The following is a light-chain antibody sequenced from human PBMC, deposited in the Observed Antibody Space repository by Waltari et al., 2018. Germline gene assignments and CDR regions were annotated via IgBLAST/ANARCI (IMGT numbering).Light chain of an antibody. Sequence: QSALTQPASVSGSPGQSITVSCTGTSSDVGSYNYVSWYQQHPGKAPKLMIYEVSNRPSGVSNRFPGSKSGNTASLTISGLQAEDEADYYCSSYTSSSTPWVFGGGTKVTVL. V-gene: IGLV2-14*01. J-gene: IGLJ3*02. CDR1: SSDVGSYNY. CDR2: EVS. CDR3: SSYTSSSTPWV.